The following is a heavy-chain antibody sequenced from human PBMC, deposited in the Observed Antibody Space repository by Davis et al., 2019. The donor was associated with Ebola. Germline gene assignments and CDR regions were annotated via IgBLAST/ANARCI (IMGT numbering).Heavy chain of an antibody. CDR2: IYPGDSDT. Sequence: PGGSLRLSFKGSGYSFTSYWIGWVRQMPGKGLEWMGTIYPGDSDTRYSPSFQGQVTISADKSISTAYLQWSSLKASDTAMYYCARGYCSGGSCHPGFQHWGQGTLVTVSS. CDR3: ARGYCSGGSCHPGFQH. CDR1: GYSFTSYW. D-gene: IGHD2-15*01. J-gene: IGHJ1*01. V-gene: IGHV5-51*01.